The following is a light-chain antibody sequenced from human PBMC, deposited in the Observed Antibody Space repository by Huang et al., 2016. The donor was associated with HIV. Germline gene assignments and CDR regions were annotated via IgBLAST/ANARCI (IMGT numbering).Light chain of an antibody. CDR2: DAS. J-gene: IGKJ4*01. CDR3: QQYDDLPLT. V-gene: IGKV1-33*01. CDR1: QDVEKY. Sequence: DIQMTQSPSSLYASVGDRVTITCQASQDVEKYLNWYQQKPGKAPKVLIYDASNLETGVALRFSGSGSGTKFTLTINSLQPEDVGKYFCQQYDDLPLTFGGGTKVALK.